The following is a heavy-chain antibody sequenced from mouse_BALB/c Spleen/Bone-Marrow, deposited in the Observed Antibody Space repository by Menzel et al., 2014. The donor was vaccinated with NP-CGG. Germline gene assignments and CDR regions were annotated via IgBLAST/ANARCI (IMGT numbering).Heavy chain of an antibody. CDR3: AFITTVAY. CDR2: IRSGDSYT. CDR1: GISFSPXG. V-gene: IGHV5-6*01. D-gene: IGHD1-1*01. Sequence: EVQRVESGGDLVKPGGSLKLSCAASGISFSPXGXSWVXPTPXXRLEWVATIRSGDSYTSYPDIVKGRFTISRDNAKNTLYLQMSSLKSEDTAMYYCAFITTVAYWGQGTLVTVSA. J-gene: IGHJ3*01.